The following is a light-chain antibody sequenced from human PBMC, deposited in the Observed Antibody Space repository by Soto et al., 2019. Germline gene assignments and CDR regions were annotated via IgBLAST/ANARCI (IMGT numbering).Light chain of an antibody. CDR1: SSDVGGYKY. CDR3: SSYTTSSTLEGYV. V-gene: IGLV2-14*01. CDR2: DVS. J-gene: IGLJ1*01. Sequence: QSALTQPASVSGSPGQSITISCTGTSSDVGGYKYVSWYQQHPGKAPKLMIYDVSNRPSGVSNRFSGSKYGNTASLTISGLQAEDEADYYCSSYTTSSTLEGYVFGTGTKLTVL.